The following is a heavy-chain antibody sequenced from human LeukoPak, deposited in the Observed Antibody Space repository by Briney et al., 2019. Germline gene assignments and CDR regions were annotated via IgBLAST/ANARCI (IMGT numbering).Heavy chain of an antibody. D-gene: IGHD1-26*01. CDR3: AKWDADV. J-gene: IGHJ4*02. Sequence: GGSLRLSCAASGFTFSTSGMSWVRQAPGKGLEWVSGISGSGDKTYYADSVKGRFPISRDNLKNTLYLQMNSLRGEDTAVYYFAKWDADVGGQGTLATVSA. CDR1: GFTFSTSG. V-gene: IGHV3-23*01. CDR2: ISGSGDKT.